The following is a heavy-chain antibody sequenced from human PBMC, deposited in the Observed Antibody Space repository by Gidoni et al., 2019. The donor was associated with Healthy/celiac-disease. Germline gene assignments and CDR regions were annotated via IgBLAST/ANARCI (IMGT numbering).Heavy chain of an antibody. J-gene: IGHJ4*02. V-gene: IGHV4-30-4*01. CDR1: GGSIISGDYY. D-gene: IGHD3-10*01. CDR3: ARAGSYYGRFPPIS. CDR2: IYYSGST. Sequence: QVQLQASGPGLVKPSQPLSLTCTVSGGSIISGDYYWSWIRQPPGKGLEWIGYIYYSGSTYYNPSLKSRVTISVDTSKTQFSLKLSSVTAADTAVYYCARAGSYYGRFPPISWGQGTLVTVSS.